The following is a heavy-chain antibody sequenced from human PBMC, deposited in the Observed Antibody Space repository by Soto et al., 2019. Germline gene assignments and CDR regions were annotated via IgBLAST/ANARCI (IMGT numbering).Heavy chain of an antibody. D-gene: IGHD1-20*01. CDR3: ARVATLTGYAWFDP. CDR2: ISAHNGNT. CDR1: GYTFTSYG. Sequence: GASVKVSCKASGYTFTSYGISWVRHAPGQGLEWMGWISAHNGNTNYAQKLQGRVTMTTDTSTSTAYMELRSLRPDDTAVYYCARVATLTGYAWFDPWGQGTLVTVS. J-gene: IGHJ5*02. V-gene: IGHV1-18*01.